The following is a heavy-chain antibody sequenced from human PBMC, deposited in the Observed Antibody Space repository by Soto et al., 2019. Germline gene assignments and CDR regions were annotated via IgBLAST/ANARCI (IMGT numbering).Heavy chain of an antibody. CDR3: VSDTVRNGFNGLEP. J-gene: IGHJ5*02. D-gene: IGHD1-1*01. CDR1: GASISSYY. Sequence: QVQLRESGPGLVKPSETLSLTCTVSGASISSYYWSWIRQPPGKGLEWIGYIYYNGNTDYKPSLQSRVTISIEPSKSHLALSLSPVTAADSAVNDGVSDTVRNGFNGLEPGGQGTLVTVTP. CDR2: IYYNGNT. V-gene: IGHV4-59*01.